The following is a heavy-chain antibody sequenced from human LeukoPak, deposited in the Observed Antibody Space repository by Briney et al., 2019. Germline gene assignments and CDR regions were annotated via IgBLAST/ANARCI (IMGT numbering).Heavy chain of an antibody. V-gene: IGHV3-48*04. D-gene: IGHD5-24*01. CDR1: GFTFSSYS. CDR2: ISSSSSTT. J-gene: IGHJ5*02. Sequence: GGSLRLSCAASGFTFSSYSMNWVRQAPGKGLEWVSYISSSSSTTYYADSVKGRFTISRDNAKNSLYLQMNSLRAEGTAVYYCARGKRWLQFGNWFDPWGQGTLVTVSS. CDR3: ARGKRWLQFGNWFDP.